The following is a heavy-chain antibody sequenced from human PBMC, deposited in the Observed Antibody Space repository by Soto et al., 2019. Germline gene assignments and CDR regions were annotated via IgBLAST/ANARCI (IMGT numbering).Heavy chain of an antibody. V-gene: IGHV3-7*01. CDR1: GFMFSTYL. J-gene: IGHJ6*02. CDR3: VGALTYEVPYYYYRMDV. Sequence: GGSLRLSCEASGFMFSTYLMSWVRQAPGKGLEWVANIKQGGNEKFYVDSVKGRFTISRDNAKKSLFLQMNSLRPDDTAVYYCVGALTYEVPYYYYRMDVWGQGTTVTVSS. CDR2: IKQGGNEK. D-gene: IGHD3-16*01.